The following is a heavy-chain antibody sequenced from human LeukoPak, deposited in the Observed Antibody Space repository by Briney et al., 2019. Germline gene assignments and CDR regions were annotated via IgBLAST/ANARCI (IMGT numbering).Heavy chain of an antibody. CDR1: GFTFSSYA. D-gene: IGHD3-22*01. Sequence: PGGSLRLSCAASGFTFSSYAMHWVRQAPGKGLEWVSVIYSGGSTYYADSVKGRFTISRDNSKNTLYLQMNSLRAEDTAVYYCARTHYYDSSGLDYWGQGTLVTVSS. J-gene: IGHJ4*02. CDR2: IYSGGST. V-gene: IGHV3-53*01. CDR3: ARTHYYDSSGLDY.